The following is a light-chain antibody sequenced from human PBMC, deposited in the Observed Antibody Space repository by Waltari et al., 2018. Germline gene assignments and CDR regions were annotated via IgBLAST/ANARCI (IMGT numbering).Light chain of an antibody. J-gene: IGLJ2*01. CDR1: SSDVGGYNY. CDR3: SSYTSSSTHVI. V-gene: IGLV2-14*01. CDR2: DVR. Sequence: QSALTQPASVSGSPGQSITISCTGTSSDVGGYNYVSWYQQLPGQAPKLKIYDVRKRPSGISNRFSGSKSGNTASLTSSGLQADDESDYYCSSYTSSSTHVIFGGGTKLTVL.